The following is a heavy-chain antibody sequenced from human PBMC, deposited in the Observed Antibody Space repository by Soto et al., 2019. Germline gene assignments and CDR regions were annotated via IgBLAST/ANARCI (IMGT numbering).Heavy chain of an antibody. CDR1: GFTFSNYA. V-gene: IGHV3-30*04. CDR3: ARELSHFSGGCCYSPNGLDD. J-gene: IGHJ6*02. D-gene: IGHD2-15*01. Sequence: QVQLVESGGGVVQPERSLRLSCAASGFTFSNYAMHWVRQAPGKGLEWVAIILYDGKNKFYEVSVRGRCTIARYNSKNALVLEMRGLRAAHTAGYYCARELSHFSGGCCYSPNGLDDLCQGPTVTVSS. CDR2: ILYDGKNK.